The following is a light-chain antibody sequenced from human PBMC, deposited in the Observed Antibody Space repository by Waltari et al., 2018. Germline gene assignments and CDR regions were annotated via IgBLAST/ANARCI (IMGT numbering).Light chain of an antibody. CDR1: QSVSSN. Sequence: EIVITQSPATLSVSPGERATLPCRASQSVSSNLAWYQQKPGQAPRLLIYGASTRATGIPARFSGSGSGTEFTLTISSLQSEDFAVYYCQQYNNWPPGDTFGQGTKLEIK. CDR2: GAS. J-gene: IGKJ2*01. CDR3: QQYNNWPPGDT. V-gene: IGKV3-15*01.